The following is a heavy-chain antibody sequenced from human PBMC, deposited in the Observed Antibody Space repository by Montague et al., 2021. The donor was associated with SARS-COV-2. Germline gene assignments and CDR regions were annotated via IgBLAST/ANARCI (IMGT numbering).Heavy chain of an antibody. D-gene: IGHD3-22*01. CDR3: ARARITMIVVINAFDI. V-gene: IGHV4-31*03. CDR1: GGSISSGGYY. CDR2: IYYSGST. Sequence: TLSLTCTVSGGSISSGGYYWSWIRQHPGKGLEWIGYIYYSGSTYYNPSLKSRVTISVDTSKNQFSLKLSSVAAADTAVYYCARARITMIVVINAFDIWGQGTMVTVSS. J-gene: IGHJ3*02.